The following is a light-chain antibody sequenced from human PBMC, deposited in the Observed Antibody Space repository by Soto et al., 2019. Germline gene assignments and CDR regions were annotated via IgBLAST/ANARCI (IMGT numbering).Light chain of an antibody. Sequence: EIVLTQSPGTLSLSPGERATLSCRASQSVDSTYLAWYQQKPGQAPRLLIYGASTRATGIPDRFSGSGSGKDFTLTISRLEPEDFAVYYCQQSGTSGTFGQGTKVEI. CDR3: QQSGTSGT. V-gene: IGKV3-20*01. CDR1: QSVDSTY. J-gene: IGKJ1*01. CDR2: GAS.